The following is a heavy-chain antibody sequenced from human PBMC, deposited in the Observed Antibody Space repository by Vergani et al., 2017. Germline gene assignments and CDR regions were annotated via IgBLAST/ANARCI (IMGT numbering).Heavy chain of an antibody. Sequence: QVQLQQWGAGLLKPSETLSLPCAVYGGSFSGYYWSWIRQPPGKGLEWIGEINHSGSTNYNPSLKSRVTRSVDTSKNQFSLKLSSVTAADTAVYYCARGGDTAMVSYWYFDLWGRGTLVTVSS. V-gene: IGHV4-34*01. J-gene: IGHJ2*01. D-gene: IGHD5-18*01. CDR2: INHSGST. CDR1: GGSFSGYY. CDR3: ARGGDTAMVSYWYFDL.